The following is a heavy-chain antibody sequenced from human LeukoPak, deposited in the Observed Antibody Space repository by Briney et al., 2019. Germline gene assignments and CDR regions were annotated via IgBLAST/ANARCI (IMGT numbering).Heavy chain of an antibody. CDR2: IYYSGST. V-gene: IGHV4-39*01. D-gene: IGHD3-22*01. CDR3: ERDKTVTMIEDAFDI. CDR1: GGSISSSSYC. Sequence: SETLSLTCTVSGGSISSSSYCWGWIRQPPGKGLEWIGSIYYSGSTYYNPSLKSRVTISVDTSKNQFSLKLSSVTAADTAVYYCERDKTVTMIEDAFDIWGQGTMVTVSS. J-gene: IGHJ3*02.